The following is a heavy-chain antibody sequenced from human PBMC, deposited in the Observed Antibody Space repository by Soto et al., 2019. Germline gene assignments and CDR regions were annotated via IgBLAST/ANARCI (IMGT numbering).Heavy chain of an antibody. CDR1: AFTFNNYA. V-gene: IGHV4-34*01. Sequence: GSLRLSCAASAFTFNNYAMSWVRQAPGKGLEWLGDINHVGITNYNPSLKSRVSIPVDTSKSQFSLKLSSVTAADTAVYYCARAHDFWGGRQQPIDSWGQGTLVTVS. CDR2: INHVGIT. D-gene: IGHD3-3*01. J-gene: IGHJ4*02. CDR3: ARAHDFWGGRQQPIDS.